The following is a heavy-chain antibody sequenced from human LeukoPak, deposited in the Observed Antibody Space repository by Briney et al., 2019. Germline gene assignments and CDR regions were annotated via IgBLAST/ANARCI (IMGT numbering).Heavy chain of an antibody. CDR3: AALYYDFWSGYYKGGHGMDV. CDR1: GGSIRSSYYY. V-gene: IGHV4-39*01. J-gene: IGHJ6*02. Sequence: SETLSLTCTVSGGSIRSSYYYWGWIRQPPGKGLEWIGSIYDSGSTYYNPSLKSRVTISVDTSKNQFSLKLNSVTAADTAVYYCAALYYDFWSGYYKGGHGMDVWGQGTTVTVSS. D-gene: IGHD3-3*01. CDR2: IYDSGST.